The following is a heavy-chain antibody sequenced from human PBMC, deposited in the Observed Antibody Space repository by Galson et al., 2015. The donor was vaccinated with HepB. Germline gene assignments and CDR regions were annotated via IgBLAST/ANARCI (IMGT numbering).Heavy chain of an antibody. Sequence: SLRLSCAASGFTFSNFWMHWVRQAPGKGLVWLPHINSDGRSTKYLDSVRGRFPISRDNANNTLHLQMTSLRAEDTGVYFCARDNLENQLNWLDPWGRGTLVTVSS. CDR3: ARDNLENQLNWLDP. CDR1: GFTFSNFW. CDR2: INSDGRST. V-gene: IGHV3-74*01. D-gene: IGHD1-1*01. J-gene: IGHJ5*02.